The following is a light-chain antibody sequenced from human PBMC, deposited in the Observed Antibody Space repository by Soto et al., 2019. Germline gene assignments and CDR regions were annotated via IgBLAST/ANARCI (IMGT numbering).Light chain of an antibody. CDR3: CSYSGSNTWG. Sequence: QSALTQPRSVSGSPGQSVIISCTGTNSDVGAYDYVSWYQQHPGKAPKLIIYDVTKRPSGVPDRFSASKSGNTASLTISGLQAEYEADYYCCSYSGSNTWGFGGGTKLTVL. CDR1: NSDVGAYDY. J-gene: IGLJ3*02. V-gene: IGLV2-11*01. CDR2: DVT.